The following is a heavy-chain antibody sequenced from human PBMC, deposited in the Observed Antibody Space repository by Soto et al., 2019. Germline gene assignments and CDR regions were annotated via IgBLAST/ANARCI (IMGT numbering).Heavy chain of an antibody. D-gene: IGHD6-19*01. J-gene: IGHJ4*02. Sequence: GGSLRLSCAASGLTFRNYAMSWVRQAPGKGLEWVPAISADGGSTYSADSVKGRFTISRDKSKNTLYLQMNSLRAEDTAVYYCAKARSGWYPFDYWGQGTLVTVSS. V-gene: IGHV3-23*01. CDR3: AKARSGWYPFDY. CDR2: ISADGGST. CDR1: GLTFRNYA.